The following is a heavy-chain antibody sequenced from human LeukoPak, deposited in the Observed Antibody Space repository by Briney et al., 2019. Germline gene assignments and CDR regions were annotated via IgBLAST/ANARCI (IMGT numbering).Heavy chain of an antibody. V-gene: IGHV3-23*01. CDR2: ISGSGGST. J-gene: IGHJ4*02. D-gene: IGHD1-14*01. CDR1: GFTFSSYA. CDR3: LITTSRVLAY. Sequence: GGSLRLSCAASGFTFSSYAMGWVRQAPGKGLEWVSAISGSGGSTYYADSVKGRFTISRDNSKNTLYLQMNSRRAEDTAVYYCLITTSRVLAYWGQGTLVTVSS.